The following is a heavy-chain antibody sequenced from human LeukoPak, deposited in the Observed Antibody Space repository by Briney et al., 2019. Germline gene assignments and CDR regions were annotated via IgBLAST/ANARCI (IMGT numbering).Heavy chain of an antibody. CDR2: ISSSGGGT. CDR1: GFTFTSYA. V-gene: IGHV3-23*01. J-gene: IGHJ3*02. Sequence: GGSLRLSCAASGFTFTSYAMSWVRQAPGKGLEWVSAISSSGGGTYHADSVKGRFTISRDNSKNTLYLQMNSLRAEDTAVYYCAKPNSGYTAFHIWGQGTMVTVSS. CDR3: AKPNSGYTAFHI. D-gene: IGHD3-22*01.